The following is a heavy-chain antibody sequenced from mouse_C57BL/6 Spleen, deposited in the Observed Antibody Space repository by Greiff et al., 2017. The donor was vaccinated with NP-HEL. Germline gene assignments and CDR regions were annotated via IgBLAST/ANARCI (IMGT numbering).Heavy chain of an antibody. J-gene: IGHJ4*01. CDR2: INPGSGGT. CDR3: ARGGGLYAMDY. Sequence: QVQLQQSGAELVRPGTSVKVSCKASGYAFTNYLIEWVKQRPGQGLEWIGVINPGSGGTNYNEKFKGKATLTADKSSSTAYMQLSSLTSEDSAVYFCARGGGLYAMDYWGQGTSVTVSS. V-gene: IGHV1-54*01. D-gene: IGHD1-1*02. CDR1: GYAFTNYL.